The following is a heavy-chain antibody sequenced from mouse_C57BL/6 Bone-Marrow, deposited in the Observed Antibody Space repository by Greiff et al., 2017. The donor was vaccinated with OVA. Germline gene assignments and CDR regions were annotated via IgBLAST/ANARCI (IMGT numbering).Heavy chain of an antibody. CDR3: ARADCHGSSYDAMDY. Sequence: VQLQQSGAELVRPGASVKLSCKASGYTFTDYYINWVKQRPGQGLEWIARIYPGSGNTYYNEKFKGKATLTAEKSSSTAYMQLSSLTSEDSAVYFCARADCHGSSYDAMDYWGQGTSVTVSS. CDR1: GYTFTDYY. D-gene: IGHD1-1*01. CDR2: IYPGSGNT. J-gene: IGHJ4*01. V-gene: IGHV1-76*01.